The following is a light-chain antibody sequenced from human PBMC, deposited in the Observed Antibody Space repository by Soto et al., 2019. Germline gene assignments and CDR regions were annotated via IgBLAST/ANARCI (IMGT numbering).Light chain of an antibody. CDR2: ANN. V-gene: IGLV1-40*01. CDR3: QSYDSSLSGSGV. J-gene: IGLJ3*02. CDR1: SSNIGAGYD. Sequence: QSVLTQPPSVSGAPGQRVTISCSGSSSNIGAGYDVLWYQQLPGTAPKLLISANNIRPSGVPDRFSGSKSGTSASLAITGLQAEDEADYYCQSYDSSLSGSGVFGGGTKLTVL.